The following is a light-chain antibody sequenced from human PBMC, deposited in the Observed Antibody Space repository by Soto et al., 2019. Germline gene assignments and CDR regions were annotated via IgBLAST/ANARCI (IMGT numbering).Light chain of an antibody. J-gene: IGKJ1*01. V-gene: IGKV1-5*01. Sequence: IQMTQSPSSLSASVGDRVTITCRASQSISRSLAWYQHQPGKAPKLLIYDASSLESGVPSRFSGIGSGTEFTLPISSLQPEDFGTYYCQQCYMGWTFGQGTKVDIK. CDR3: QQCYMGWT. CDR1: QSISRS. CDR2: DAS.